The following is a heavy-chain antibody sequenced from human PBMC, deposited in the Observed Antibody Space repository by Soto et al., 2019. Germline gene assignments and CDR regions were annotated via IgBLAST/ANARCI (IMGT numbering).Heavy chain of an antibody. CDR2: IYYSGST. V-gene: IGHV4-59*01. J-gene: IGHJ6*02. CDR1: DGSISSYY. D-gene: IGHD3-9*01. CDR3: ARDNYDILTGYYGRTTRYGMDV. Sequence: SETLSLTXTVSDGSISSYYWSWIRQPPGKGLEWIGYIYYSGSTNYNPSLKSRVTISVDTSKNQFSLKLSSVTAADTAVYYCARDNYDILTGYYGRTTRYGMDVWGQGTTVTVSS.